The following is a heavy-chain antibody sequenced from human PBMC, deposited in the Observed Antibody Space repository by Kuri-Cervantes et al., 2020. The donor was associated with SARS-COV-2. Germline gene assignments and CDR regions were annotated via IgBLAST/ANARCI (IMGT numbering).Heavy chain of an antibody. J-gene: IGHJ6*03. D-gene: IGHD2-15*01. CDR2: IYYSGST. CDR1: GGSISSYY. Sequence: SETLSLTCSVSGGSISSYYWSWIRQPPGKGLEWIGYIYYSGSTNYNPSLMSRLTISVDTSKNQFSLKLSSVTAADTAVYYCASVKYIDYYYYMDVWGKGTTVTVSS. V-gene: IGHV4-59*01. CDR3: ASVKYIDYYYYMDV.